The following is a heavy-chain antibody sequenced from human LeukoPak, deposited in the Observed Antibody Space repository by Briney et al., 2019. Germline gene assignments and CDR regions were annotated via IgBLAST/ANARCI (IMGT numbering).Heavy chain of an antibody. V-gene: IGHV4-59*12. D-gene: IGHD3-3*01. J-gene: IGHJ5*02. CDR2: IYYSGST. CDR3: ARGAPTNYDFWSGYYAFWFDP. CDR1: GGSISSYY. Sequence: SETLSLTCTVSGGSISSYYWSWIRQPPGKGLEWIGYIYYSGSTNYNPSLKSRVTISVDTSKNQFSLKLSSVTAADTAVYYCARGAPTNYDFWSGYYAFWFDPWGQGTLVAVSS.